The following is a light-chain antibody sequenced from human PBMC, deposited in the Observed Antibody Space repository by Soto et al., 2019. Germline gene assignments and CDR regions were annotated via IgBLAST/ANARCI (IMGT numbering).Light chain of an antibody. J-gene: IGLJ3*02. CDR1: SSDVGGYNY. CDR3: SSYARNSIRV. CDR2: EVS. V-gene: IGLV2-14*01. Sequence: QSALTQPASVSGSPGQSITISCTGTSSDVGGYNYVSWYQQHPGKAPKLMIYEVSNRTSGVSTRFSGSKSGNTASLTISGLQAEDEGDYYCSSYARNSIRVFGGGTKLTVL.